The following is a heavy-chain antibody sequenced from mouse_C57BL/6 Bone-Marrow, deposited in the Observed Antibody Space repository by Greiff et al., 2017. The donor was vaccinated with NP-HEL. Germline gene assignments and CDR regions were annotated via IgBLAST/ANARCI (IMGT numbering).Heavy chain of an antibody. J-gene: IGHJ3*01. CDR1: GYTFTDYN. Sequence: EVQLQQSGPGLVKPGASVKMSCTASGYTFTDYNMHWVNQTPGKSLEWIGYINPTNGGTGYTPNFKGKATLTVNKPSSTAYMELRSLTSEDSAVYYCARRGFAYWGQGTLVTVSA. CDR2: INPTNGGT. CDR3: ARRGFAY. V-gene: IGHV1-22*01.